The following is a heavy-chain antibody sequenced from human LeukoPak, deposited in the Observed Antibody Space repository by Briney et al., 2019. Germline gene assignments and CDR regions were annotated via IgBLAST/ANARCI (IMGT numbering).Heavy chain of an antibody. D-gene: IGHD3-3*01. V-gene: IGHV1-2*02. Sequence: GASVKVSCKASGYTFTGYYLHWVRHAPGQGLEWMGWINPNTGGTNYEQRFQDRVTMTRDTSISTAYMEVTRLRSDDTAVYYCARGPPLQTFGVVILTNFDYWGHGTLVTVSS. CDR2: INPNTGGT. CDR3: ARGPPLQTFGVVILTNFDY. CDR1: GYTFTGYY. J-gene: IGHJ4*01.